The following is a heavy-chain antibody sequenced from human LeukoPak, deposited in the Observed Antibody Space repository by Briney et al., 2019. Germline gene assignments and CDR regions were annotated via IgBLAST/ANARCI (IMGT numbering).Heavy chain of an antibody. J-gene: IGHJ4*02. V-gene: IGHV3-23*01. D-gene: IGHD3-10*01. CDR1: GFTFSSYA. Sequence: PGGSLRLSCAASGFTFSSYAMSWVRQAPGKGLEWVSAISGSGGSTYYADSVKGRFTISRDNSMNTLYLQMNSLRAEDTAVYYCAKVFRRFGVKKPHDYWGQGTLVTVSS. CDR2: ISGSGGST. CDR3: AKVFRRFGVKKPHDY.